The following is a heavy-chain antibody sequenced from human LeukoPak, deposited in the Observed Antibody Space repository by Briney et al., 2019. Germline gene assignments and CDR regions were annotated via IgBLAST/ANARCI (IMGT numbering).Heavy chain of an antibody. CDR2: ITSGSGSNV. J-gene: IGHJ4*02. D-gene: IGHD6-13*01. CDR3: ARHGSWSFDY. CDR1: GFTFSSHA. V-gene: IGHV3-23*01. Sequence: GGSLRLSCAASGFTFSSHAMSWVRQAPGKGLEWVSAITSGSGSNVYYTDSLKGRFTISRGNSKNTLYLQMNSLRAEDTAVYYCARHGSWSFDYWGQGTLVTVSA.